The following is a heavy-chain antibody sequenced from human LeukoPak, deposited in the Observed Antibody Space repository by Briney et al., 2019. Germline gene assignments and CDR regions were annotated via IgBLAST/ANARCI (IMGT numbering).Heavy chain of an antibody. Sequence: ASVKVSCKASGYTFTSYYMHWVRQAPGQGLEWMGIINPSGGSTSYAQKFQGRVTITADESTSTAYMELSSLRSEDTAVYYCAREAARRGRYSDYWGQGTLVTVSS. J-gene: IGHJ4*02. V-gene: IGHV1-46*01. CDR3: AREAARRGRYSDY. CDR1: GYTFTSYY. D-gene: IGHD6-6*01. CDR2: INPSGGST.